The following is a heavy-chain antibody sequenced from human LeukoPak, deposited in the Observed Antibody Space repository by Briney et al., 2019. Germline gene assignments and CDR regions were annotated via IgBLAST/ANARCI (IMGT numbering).Heavy chain of an antibody. CDR1: GFTVSSNY. CDR2: IYSGGST. CDR3: ASSEIDYDFWSGTRWYYFDY. V-gene: IGHV3-53*01. Sequence: GGSLRLSCAASGFTVSSNYMSWVRQAPGKGLEWVSVIYSGGSTYYADSVKGRFTISRDNSKNTLYLQMNSLRAEDTAVYYCASSEIDYDFWSGTRWYYFDYWGQGTLVTVSS. D-gene: IGHD3-3*01. J-gene: IGHJ4*02.